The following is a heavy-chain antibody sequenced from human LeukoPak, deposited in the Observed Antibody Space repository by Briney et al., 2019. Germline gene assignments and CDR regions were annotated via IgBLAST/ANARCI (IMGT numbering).Heavy chain of an antibody. CDR2: ISTYNGNT. CDR1: GYSFTNYV. V-gene: IGHV1-18*01. Sequence: ASVKVSCKASGYSFTNYVFTWVGQPPGQALDGMGWISTYNGNTNSPQKFQGRITMTTDSSTSTAFMELRSLRSDDTGMYYCVRDLGRLSRTYFDYWGHGTLVTVSS. D-gene: IGHD1-1*01. CDR3: VRDLGRLSRTYFDY. J-gene: IGHJ4*01.